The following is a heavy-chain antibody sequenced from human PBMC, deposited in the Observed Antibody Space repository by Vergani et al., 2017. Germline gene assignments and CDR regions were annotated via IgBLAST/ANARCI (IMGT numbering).Heavy chain of an antibody. CDR1: GGSISRGYY. D-gene: IGHD3-10*01. Sequence: QLQLQESGPGLVKPSETLSLTCTVSGGSISRGYYWGWIRQPPGKGLEWIGSIYHSGSTYYNPSLKSRVTISVDTSKNQFSLKLSSVTAADTAVYYCARARCMVRGIPDAFDIWGQGTMVTVSS. CDR3: ARARCMVRGIPDAFDI. J-gene: IGHJ3*02. CDR2: IYHSGST. V-gene: IGHV4-38-2*02.